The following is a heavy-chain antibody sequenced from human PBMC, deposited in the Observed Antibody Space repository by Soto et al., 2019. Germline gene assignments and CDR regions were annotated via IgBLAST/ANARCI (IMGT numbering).Heavy chain of an antibody. V-gene: IGHV1-69*01. CDR3: ARSQGSSTSLEIYYYYYYGMDV. CDR1: GGTFSSYA. Sequence: QVQLVQSGAEVKKPGSSVKVSCKASGGTFSSYAISWVRQAPGQGRECMGGIIPISDTTNYAQKFQGRVTITADESTSTAYMELSSLRSEDTAVYYCARSQGSSTSLEIYYYYYYGMDVWGQGTTVTVSS. D-gene: IGHD2-2*01. J-gene: IGHJ6*02. CDR2: IIPISDTT.